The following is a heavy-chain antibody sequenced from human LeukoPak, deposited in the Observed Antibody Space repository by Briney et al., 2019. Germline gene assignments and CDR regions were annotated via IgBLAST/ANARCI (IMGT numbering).Heavy chain of an antibody. Sequence: GGSLRLSCAASGFTFSNYGMHWVRQAPGRGLEWVAVISFDGSNKYYADSVKGRFTISRDSSKNTLYLQMNSLRAEDTGVYYCARIIRSDYYYMDVWGKGTTVTVSS. CDR2: ISFDGSNK. J-gene: IGHJ6*03. V-gene: IGHV3-30*03. D-gene: IGHD2-21*01. CDR1: GFTFSNYG. CDR3: ARIIRSDYYYMDV.